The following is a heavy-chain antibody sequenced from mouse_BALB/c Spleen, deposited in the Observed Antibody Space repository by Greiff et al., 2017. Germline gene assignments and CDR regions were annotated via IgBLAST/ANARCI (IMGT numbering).Heavy chain of an antibody. CDR1: GFAFSSYD. Sequence: DVHLVESGGGLVKPGGSLKLSCAASGFAFSSYDMSWVRQTPEKRLEWVAYISSGGGSTYYPDTVKGRFTISRDNAKNTLYLQMSSLKSEDTAMYYCARRSSSHFDYWGQGTTLTVSS. CDR2: ISSGGGST. J-gene: IGHJ2*01. CDR3: ARRSSSHFDY. D-gene: IGHD1-1*01. V-gene: IGHV5-12-1*01.